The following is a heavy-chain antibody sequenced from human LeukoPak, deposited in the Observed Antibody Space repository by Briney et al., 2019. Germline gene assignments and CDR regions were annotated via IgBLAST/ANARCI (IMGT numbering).Heavy chain of an antibody. CDR2: INHSGST. Sequence: PSETLSLTCAVYGGSFSGYYWSWVRQPPGKGLEWIGEINHSGSTNYNPSLKSPFTISVATSKNHFSLKLTSVTAADTAVYYCARGLYSLHSSRYYYYMDVWGKGTTVTVSS. CDR3: ARGLYSLHSSRYYYYMDV. J-gene: IGHJ6*03. CDR1: GGSFSGYY. V-gene: IGHV4-34*01. D-gene: IGHD2-8*01.